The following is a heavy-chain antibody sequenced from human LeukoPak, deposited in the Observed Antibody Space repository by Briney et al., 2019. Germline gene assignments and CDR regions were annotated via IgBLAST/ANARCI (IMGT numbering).Heavy chain of an antibody. D-gene: IGHD2-15*01. CDR3: ARAVVPYYYMDV. J-gene: IGHJ6*03. V-gene: IGHV3-7*04. CDR2: IKQNGSET. Sequence: GGSLRLSCAASGFTFSNYWMSWVRQAPGKGLEWVANIKQNGSETSYVDSVKGRFTISRDNAKNSLYLQMNSLRVEDTAVYYCARAVVPYYYMDVWGKGTTVTVSS. CDR1: GFTFSNYW.